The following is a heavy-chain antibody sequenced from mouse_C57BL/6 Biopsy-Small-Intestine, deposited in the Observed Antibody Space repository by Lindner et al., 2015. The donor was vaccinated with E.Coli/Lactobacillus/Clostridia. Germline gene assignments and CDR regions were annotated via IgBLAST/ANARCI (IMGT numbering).Heavy chain of an antibody. CDR3: ARGSNYPYYAMDY. J-gene: IGHJ4*01. CDR2: FHPYNDDT. CDR1: GYTFTTYP. Sequence: VQLQESGAXVVKPGASVKMSCKASGYTFTTYPIEWMRQNHGKSLEWIGNFHPYNDDTKYNEKFKGKATLTVEKSSSTVYLELSRLTSDDSAVYYCARGSNYPYYAMDYWGQGTSVTVSS. D-gene: IGHD2-5*01. V-gene: IGHV1-47*01.